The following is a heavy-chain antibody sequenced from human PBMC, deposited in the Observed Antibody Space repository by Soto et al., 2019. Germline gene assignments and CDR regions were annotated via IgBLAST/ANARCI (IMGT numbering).Heavy chain of an antibody. J-gene: IGHJ6*02. Sequence: GGSLRLSCAASGFTFDDYAMHWVRQAPGKGLEWVSGISWNSGSIGYADSVKGRFTISRDNAKNSLYLQMNSLRAEDTALYYCATWGDGSGFYYYGMDVWGQGTTVTVSS. CDR3: ATWGDGSGFYYYGMDV. CDR2: ISWNSGSI. CDR1: GFTFDDYA. V-gene: IGHV3-9*01. D-gene: IGHD3-10*01.